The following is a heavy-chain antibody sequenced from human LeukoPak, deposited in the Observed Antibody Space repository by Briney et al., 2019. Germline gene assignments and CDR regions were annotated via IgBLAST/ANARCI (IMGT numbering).Heavy chain of an antibody. J-gene: IGHJ3*02. D-gene: IGHD6-13*01. CDR1: GGTISSYY. V-gene: IGHV4-59*08. CDR3: ARPVSSSWLDASDI. Sequence: PSETLSLTCTVSGGTISSYYWNWIRQPPGRGLEWIGYIHYSGSANYNPTLKSRVTISVDTSKNQFSLSLTSVTAADTAVYYCARPVSSSWLDASDIWGQGTMVTVSS. CDR2: IHYSGSA.